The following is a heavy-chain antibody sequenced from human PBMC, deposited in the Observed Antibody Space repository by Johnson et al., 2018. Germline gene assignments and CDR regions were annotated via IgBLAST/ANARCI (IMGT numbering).Heavy chain of an antibody. D-gene: IGHD3-22*01. CDR2: ISSSSSTI. J-gene: IGHJ6*03. Sequence: VQLVQSGGGLVQPGRSLRLSCAASGFTFSSYSMNWVRQAPGKGLEWVSYISSSSSTIYYADSVKGRFTISRDNAKNSLYLQMNSLRAEDTAVYYGAIDPGDSSGYYNYYYYMDVWGKGTTVTVSS. CDR1: GFTFSSYS. CDR3: AIDPGDSSGYYNYYYYMDV. V-gene: IGHV3-48*01.